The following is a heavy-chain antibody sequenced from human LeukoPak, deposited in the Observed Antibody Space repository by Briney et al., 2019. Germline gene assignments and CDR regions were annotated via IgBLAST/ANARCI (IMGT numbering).Heavy chain of an antibody. CDR1: GFTFSSYE. CDR2: ISSSGSTI. V-gene: IGHV3-48*03. Sequence: GGSLRLSCAASGFTFSSYEMNWVRQAPGQGLEWVSYISSSGSTIYYADSVKGRFTISRDNAKNSLYLQMNSLRAEDTAVYYCAREFQVSIAAAGGFDYWGQGTLVTVSS. D-gene: IGHD6-13*01. CDR3: AREFQVSIAAAGGFDY. J-gene: IGHJ4*02.